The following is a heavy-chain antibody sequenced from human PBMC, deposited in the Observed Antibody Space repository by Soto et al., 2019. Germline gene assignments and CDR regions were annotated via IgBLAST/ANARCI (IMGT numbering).Heavy chain of an antibody. CDR1: GCSISSSSYY. Sequence: PSETLSLTCTFSGCSISSSSYYWGWIRQPPGKGLEWIGSIYYSGSTYYNPSLKSRVTISVDTSKNQFSLKLSSVTAADTAVYYCARLGVRGKRGYGMDVWGQGTTVTVSS. D-gene: IGHD3-10*01. V-gene: IGHV4-39*01. CDR3: ARLGVRGKRGYGMDV. CDR2: IYYSGST. J-gene: IGHJ6*02.